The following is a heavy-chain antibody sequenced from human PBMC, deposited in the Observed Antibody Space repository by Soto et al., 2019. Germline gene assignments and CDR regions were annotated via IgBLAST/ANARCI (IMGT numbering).Heavy chain of an antibody. CDR2: VSTSGNV. CDR1: GGSLTKYY. Sequence: SETLSLTCTVSGGSLTKYYWSWIRQPAGKGLEWIGRVSTSGNVVSKASLRSRLTMSVDTSKNQFSLRLTSVTAADTAVYYCARAGDDYDILTGYPGYWGQGTLVTVSS. J-gene: IGHJ4*02. D-gene: IGHD3-9*01. CDR3: ARAGDDYDILTGYPGY. V-gene: IGHV4-4*07.